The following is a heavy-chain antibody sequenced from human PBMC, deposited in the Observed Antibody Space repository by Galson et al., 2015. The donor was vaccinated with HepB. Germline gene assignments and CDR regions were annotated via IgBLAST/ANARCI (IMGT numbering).Heavy chain of an antibody. CDR3: ARAGHFWSGYYHYYYMDV. Sequence: SVKVSCKASGYTFTSYDINWVRQAPGQGLEWMGWTNPNSGNTGYAQKFQGRVTMTRNNSISTAYMELSILRSEDTAVYYCARAGHFWSGYYHYYYMDVWGKGTTVTVSS. CDR2: TNPNSGNT. CDR1: GYTFTSYD. D-gene: IGHD3-3*02. V-gene: IGHV1-8*01. J-gene: IGHJ6*03.